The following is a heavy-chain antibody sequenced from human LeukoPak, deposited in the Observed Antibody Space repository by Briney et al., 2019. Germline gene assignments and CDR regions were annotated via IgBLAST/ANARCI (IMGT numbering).Heavy chain of an antibody. V-gene: IGHV3-23*01. CDR2: ISGSGGST. CDR1: GFTFSSYG. D-gene: IGHD2-2*01. J-gene: IGHJ3*02. CDR3: AKEWAPDIVVVLGAFDI. Sequence: GGSLRLSCAASGFTFSSYGMSWVRQAPGKGLEWVSAISGSGGSTYYADSVKGRFTISRDNSKNTLYLQMNSLRAEDTAVYYCAKEWAPDIVVVLGAFDIWGQGTMVTVST.